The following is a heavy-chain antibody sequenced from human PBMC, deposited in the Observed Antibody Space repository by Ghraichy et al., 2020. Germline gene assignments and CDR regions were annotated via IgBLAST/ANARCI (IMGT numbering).Heavy chain of an antibody. V-gene: IGHV1-69*13. D-gene: IGHD3-3*01. J-gene: IGHJ6*02. Sequence: SVKVSCKASGGTFSSYAISWVRQAPGQGLEWMGGIIHIFGTANYAQKFQGRVTITADESTSTAYMELSSLRSEDTAVYYCARYEGYDFHRDYYYYYGMDVWGQGTTVTVSS. CDR2: IIHIFGTA. CDR3: ARYEGYDFHRDYYYYYGMDV. CDR1: GGTFSSYA.